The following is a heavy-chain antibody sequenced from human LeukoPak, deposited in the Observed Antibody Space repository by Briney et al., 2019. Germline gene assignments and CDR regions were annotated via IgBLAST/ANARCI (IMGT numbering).Heavy chain of an antibody. CDR3: AREGEEPAAQDAFDI. CDR2: INHSGST. V-gene: IGHV4-34*01. CDR1: GGSFSGYY. D-gene: IGHD2-2*01. Sequence: SETLSLTCAVYGGSFSGYYWSWIRQPPGKGLEWIGEINHSGSTNYNPSLKSRVTISVDTSKNQFSLKLSSVTAADTAVYFCAREGEEPAAQDAFDIWGQGTMVTVSS. J-gene: IGHJ3*02.